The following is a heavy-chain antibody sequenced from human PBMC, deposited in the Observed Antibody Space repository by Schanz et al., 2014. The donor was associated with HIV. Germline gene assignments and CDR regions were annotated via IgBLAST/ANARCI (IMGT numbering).Heavy chain of an antibody. CDR2: INPNSGNT. CDR1: EYTFTGYY. V-gene: IGHV1-8*02. Sequence: QVQLVQSGAEVKKPGASVRVSCKASEYTFTGYYVHWVRQAPGQGLEWMGWINPNSGNTGFAQKFQGRVTMTRNTSINTAYMEVSGLKSEDTAVYYCARKMSISNQWLRALYSNYGMDVWGQGTTVTVSS. J-gene: IGHJ6*02. CDR3: ARKMSISNQWLRALYSNYGMDV. D-gene: IGHD5-12*01.